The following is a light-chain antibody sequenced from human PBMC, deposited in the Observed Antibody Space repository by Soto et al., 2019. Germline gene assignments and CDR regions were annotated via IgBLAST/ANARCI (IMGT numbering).Light chain of an antibody. V-gene: IGLV2-14*01. CDR3: SSYTSSSTL. CDR1: SSDGGGYNY. Sequence: QSVLTQPASVSGSPGQSITISSTGTSSDGGGYNYVSWYQQHPGKAPKLMIYEVSNRPSGVSNRFSGSKSGNTASLTISGLQAEDEADYYCSSYTSSSTLFGTGTRSPS. J-gene: IGLJ1*01. CDR2: EVS.